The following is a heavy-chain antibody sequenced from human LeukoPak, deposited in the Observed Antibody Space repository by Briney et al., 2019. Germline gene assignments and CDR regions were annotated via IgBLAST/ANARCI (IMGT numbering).Heavy chain of an antibody. V-gene: IGHV6-1*01. CDR3: ARDHEGCFDY. CDR1: GDSVSSNSAA. CDR2: TYYRSKWNN. J-gene: IGHJ4*02. Sequence: SQTLSLTCGISGDSVSSNSAAWNWIRQSPSRGLEWLGRTYYRSKWNNDYAVSVKSRITINPDTSKNQYSLQLNSLTPEHTAVYYCARDHEGCFDYWGQGTLVTVSS.